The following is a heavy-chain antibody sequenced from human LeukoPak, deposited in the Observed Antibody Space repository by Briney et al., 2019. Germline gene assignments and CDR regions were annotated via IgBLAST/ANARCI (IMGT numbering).Heavy chain of an antibody. V-gene: IGHV4-39*01. CDR1: GVSISSSSYY. CDR2: IYYSGST. J-gene: IGHJ4*02. D-gene: IGHD6-19*01. Sequence: PSETLSLTCTVSGVSISSSSYYWRWLRQPPGERLERIGSIYYSGSTYYNPSIKSQVTISVDTSKNQFSLKLSSVTAADTAVYYCARVTGTPDYWGQGTLVTVSS. CDR3: ARVTGTPDY.